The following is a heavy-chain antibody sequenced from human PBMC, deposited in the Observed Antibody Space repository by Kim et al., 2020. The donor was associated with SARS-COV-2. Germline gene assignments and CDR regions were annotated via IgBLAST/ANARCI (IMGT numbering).Heavy chain of an antibody. CDR3: ARPRSGSYYLLFDY. J-gene: IGHJ4*02. Sequence: ADSGKGQFTISRDNAKNSLYMQMNSLRAEDTAVYYCARPRSGSYYLLFDYWGQGTLVTVSS. V-gene: IGHV3-11*06. D-gene: IGHD1-26*01.